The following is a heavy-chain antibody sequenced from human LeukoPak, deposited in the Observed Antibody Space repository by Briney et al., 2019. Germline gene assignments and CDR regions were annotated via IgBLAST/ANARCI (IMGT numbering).Heavy chain of an antibody. Sequence: PGESLKISCKGSGYSFTSYWIGWVRQMPGKGLEWMGIIYPGDSDTRYSPSFQGQVTISADKSISTAYLQWSSLKASDTAMYYCARHPGRITIFGVAPDYWGQGTLVTVSS. J-gene: IGHJ4*02. D-gene: IGHD3-3*01. V-gene: IGHV5-51*01. CDR1: GYSFTSYW. CDR3: ARHPGRITIFGVAPDY. CDR2: IYPGDSDT.